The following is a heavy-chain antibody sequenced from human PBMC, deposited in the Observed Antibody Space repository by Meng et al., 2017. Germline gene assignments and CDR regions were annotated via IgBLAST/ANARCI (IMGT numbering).Heavy chain of an antibody. CDR1: GFTFRNHW. CDR3: ARDVVVGETTRTPLDY. J-gene: IGHJ4*02. D-gene: IGHD1-1*01. V-gene: IGHV3-74*01. CDR2: INTDGSLI. Sequence: GESLKISCAASGFTFRNHWMHWVRQTPGKGLVWVSRINTDGSLIHYADSVKGRFTISRDNAKDTLYLQMNSLRVEDTAVYYCARDVVVGETTRTPLDYWGQGTLVTVSS.